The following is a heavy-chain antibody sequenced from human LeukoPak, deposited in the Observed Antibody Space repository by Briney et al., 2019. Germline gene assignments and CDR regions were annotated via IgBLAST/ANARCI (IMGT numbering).Heavy chain of an antibody. J-gene: IGHJ4*02. CDR1: GFTFSSSW. V-gene: IGHV3-74*01. Sequence: GGSLRLSCAVSGFTFSSSWMHWVRQAPGKGLVWVSHIKTDGSTTAYADSVKGRFTISRDNAKNTLYLQMNSLGAEDTGVYYCARGNQQLPRSTPDYWGQGTLVTVSS. CDR2: IKTDGSTT. CDR3: ARGNQQLPRSTPDY. D-gene: IGHD2-2*01.